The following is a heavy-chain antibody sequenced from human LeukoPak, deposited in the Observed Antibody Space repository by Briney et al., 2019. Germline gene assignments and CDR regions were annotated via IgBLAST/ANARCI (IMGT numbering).Heavy chain of an antibody. J-gene: IGHJ5*02. CDR2: ISGRGGSI. V-gene: IGHV3-23*01. Sequence: PGGSLRLSCAASGFTFSNFVMSWVRQAPGKGLEWVSVISGRGGSIYYADSVKGRFTISRDNSKNTLYLQMNTLRAEDTAVYYCAKDVSWNWFDPWGQGTLVTVSS. CDR3: AKDVSWNWFDP. CDR1: GFTFSNFV.